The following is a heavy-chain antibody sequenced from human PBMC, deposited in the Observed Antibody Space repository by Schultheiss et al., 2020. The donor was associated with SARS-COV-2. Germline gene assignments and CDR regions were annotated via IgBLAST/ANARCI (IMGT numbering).Heavy chain of an antibody. Sequence: SCVASGFTFSTYWMSWVRQAPGKGLVWVSRIGNEGSGTSYADSVKGRFTISRDNAKNTLYLQMNSLRAEDTAVYYCARDLGGFYWYFDLWGRGTLVTVSS. D-gene: IGHD3-16*01. V-gene: IGHV3-74*01. J-gene: IGHJ2*01. CDR3: ARDLGGFYWYFDL. CDR2: IGNEGSGT. CDR1: GFTFSTYW.